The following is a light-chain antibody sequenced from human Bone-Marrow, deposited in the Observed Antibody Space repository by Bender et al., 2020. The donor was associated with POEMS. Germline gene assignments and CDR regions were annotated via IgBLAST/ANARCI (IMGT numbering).Light chain of an antibody. V-gene: IGLV2-14*02. CDR2: EGT. J-gene: IGLJ3*02. Sequence: QSALTQPASVSGSPGQSITISCTGTSSDIGTYNVVSWYQQHPGKAPKVVIYEGTKRPSGVPDRFSGSKSGNTASLTVSGLQAEDGADYYCSSYTSSSTLEFGGGTKLTVL. CDR1: SSDIGTYNV. CDR3: SSYTSSSTLE.